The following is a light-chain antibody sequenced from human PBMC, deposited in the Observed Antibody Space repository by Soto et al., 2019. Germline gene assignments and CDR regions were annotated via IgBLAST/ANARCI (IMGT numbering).Light chain of an antibody. J-gene: IGKJ4*01. CDR3: QQRFSWPPT. CDR1: QSVSRY. V-gene: IGKV3-11*01. CDR2: DTS. Sequence: EIGLTQSPATLSLSPGERATLSCRASQSVSRYLAWYQQKPGQAPRLLIHDTSTRATGVPDTFSGSGSGTEFTLSISSIEPDDSAMYYCQQRFSWPPTFGGGTHVEIK.